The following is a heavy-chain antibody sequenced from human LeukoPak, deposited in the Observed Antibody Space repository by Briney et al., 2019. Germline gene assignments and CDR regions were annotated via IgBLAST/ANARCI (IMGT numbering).Heavy chain of an antibody. Sequence: SEALFITCTAASGFTSSYYWRWIRQPAPEGLVWIGYIFNSGSTNYNHSLKGRVTISVDTTKNQLSLKLSSVTAADTSVYYCARRGIEGFDYWGQGTLVTVSS. V-gene: IGHV4-4*08. CDR1: SGFTSSYY. CDR3: ARRGIEGFDY. D-gene: IGHD1-14*01. J-gene: IGHJ4*02. CDR2: IFNSGST.